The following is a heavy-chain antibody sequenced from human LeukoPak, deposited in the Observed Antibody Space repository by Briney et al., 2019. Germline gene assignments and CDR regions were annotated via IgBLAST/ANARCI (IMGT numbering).Heavy chain of an antibody. D-gene: IGHD3-10*01. Sequence: PGGSLRLSCAASGFTFSSYWMSWVRQAPGKGLEWVANINQDGSEKYYVDSVKGRFTISRDNAKNSLYLQMNSLRAEDTAVYYCARRLRFGDLLAFDYWGQGTLVTVSS. CDR3: ARRLRFGDLLAFDY. CDR1: GFTFSSYW. CDR2: INQDGSEK. V-gene: IGHV3-7*01. J-gene: IGHJ4*02.